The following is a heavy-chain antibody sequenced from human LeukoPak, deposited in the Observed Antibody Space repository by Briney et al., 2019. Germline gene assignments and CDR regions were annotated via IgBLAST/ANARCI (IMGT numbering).Heavy chain of an antibody. D-gene: IGHD6-19*01. CDR3: AKDREGQWLVRILDY. Sequence: GGSLRLSCAASGFTFDDYGMSWVRQAPGKGLEWVSAISGSGGSTYYADSVKGRFTIARDNCKNTLYLQMNSLRAEDTAVYYCAKDREGQWLVRILDYWGQGTLVTVSS. V-gene: IGHV3-23*01. CDR1: GFTFDDYG. J-gene: IGHJ4*02. CDR2: ISGSGGST.